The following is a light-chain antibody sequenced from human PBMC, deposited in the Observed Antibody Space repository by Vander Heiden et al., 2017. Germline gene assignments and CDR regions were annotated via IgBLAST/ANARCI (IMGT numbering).Light chain of an antibody. CDR2: GAS. V-gene: IGKV3D-15*01. CDR1: QSVSSN. J-gene: IGKJ2*01. Sequence: EIVMTQSPATLSVSPGERATLSCRASQSVSSNLAWYQQKPGQAPRLLIYGASIRATGIPARFSGSGSGTEFTLTISSLQSEDFAVYYCQQYNNWPNTFGQWTKLEIK. CDR3: QQYNNWPNT.